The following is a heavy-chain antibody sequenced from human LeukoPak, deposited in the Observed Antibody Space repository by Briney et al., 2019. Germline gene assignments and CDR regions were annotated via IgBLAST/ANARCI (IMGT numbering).Heavy chain of an antibody. Sequence: PSETLSLTCTVSGYSISSDYYWGWIRQPPGKGLEWIGNVYRTGSTYYNPSLTSRVTISIDTSKNQFSLKLSSVTAADTAVYYCARGLNWFDYWGQGTLVTVSS. CDR3: ARGLNWFDY. J-gene: IGHJ5*01. V-gene: IGHV4-38-2*02. CDR1: GYSISSDYY. CDR2: VYRTGST. D-gene: IGHD3-16*01.